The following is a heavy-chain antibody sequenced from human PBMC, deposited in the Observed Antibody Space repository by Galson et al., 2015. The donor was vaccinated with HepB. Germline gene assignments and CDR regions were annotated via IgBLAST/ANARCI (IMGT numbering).Heavy chain of an antibody. CDR1: GFTFDDYA. CDR2: IGWNSGTI. D-gene: IGHD3-10*01. Sequence: SLRLSCAASGFTFDDYAMHWVRQAPGKGLEWVSGIGWNSGTITYADSVKGRFTISRDNVKNSLYLQMNSLRAEDPALYYCTSYGAGSPFDYWGQGTLVTVTS. J-gene: IGHJ4*02. V-gene: IGHV3-9*01. CDR3: TSYGAGSPFDY.